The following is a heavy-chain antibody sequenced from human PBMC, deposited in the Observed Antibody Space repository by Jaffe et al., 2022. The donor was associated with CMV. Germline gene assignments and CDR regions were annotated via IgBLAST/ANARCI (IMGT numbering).Heavy chain of an antibody. CDR1: GFTFDDYA. CDR3: AKDGEGYYGAHYFDY. V-gene: IGHV3-9*01. CDR2: ISWNSGSI. D-gene: IGHD3-10*01. Sequence: EVQLVESGGGLVQPGRSLRLSCAASGFTFDDYAMHWVRQAPGKGLEWVSGISWNSGSIGYADSVKGRFTISRDNAKNSLYLQMNSLRAEDTALYYCAKDGEGYYGAHYFDYWGQGTLVTVSS. J-gene: IGHJ4*02.